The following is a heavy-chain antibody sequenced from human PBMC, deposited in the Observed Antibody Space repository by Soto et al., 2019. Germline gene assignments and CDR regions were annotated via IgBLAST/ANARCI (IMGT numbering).Heavy chain of an antibody. CDR3: ARGVGFGYYYYHMDL. V-gene: IGHV4-61*01. Sequence: TSETLSLTCTVSGDSVTSVSDYWSWIRQPPGKGLEWIGYIYYSGSADYNPSLGSRVTISIDTSKNQFSLKLTSVTAVDTAVYYCARGVGFGYYYYHMDLWGQGTTVTVSS. CDR1: GDSVTSVSDY. D-gene: IGHD3-10*01. J-gene: IGHJ6*02. CDR2: IYYSGSA.